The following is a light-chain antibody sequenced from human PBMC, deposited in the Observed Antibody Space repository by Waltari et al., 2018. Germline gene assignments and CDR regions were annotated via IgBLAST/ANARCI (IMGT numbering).Light chain of an antibody. CDR1: SLRSYY. Sequence: SSELTQDPAVSVALGQTVRLTCQGDSLRSYYASWYQQKPGQAPVLGIYGKNNRPSGIPDRFSGSSSGNTASLTITGAQAEDEADYYCNSRDSSGNHLVFGGGTKLTVL. J-gene: IGLJ2*01. CDR2: GKN. V-gene: IGLV3-19*01. CDR3: NSRDSSGNHLV.